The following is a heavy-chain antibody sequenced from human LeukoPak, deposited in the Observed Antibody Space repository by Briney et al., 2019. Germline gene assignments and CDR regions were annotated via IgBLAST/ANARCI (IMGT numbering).Heavy chain of an antibody. D-gene: IGHD3-22*01. Sequence: ASVKVSCKASGYTFTDYYIHWVRQAPGQGLEWMGWINPNSGGTNYAQNFQGRVTMTRDTSISTAYMELSRLRSDDTAVYYCARDAENYYDSSGYYRGCFDYWGQGTLVTVSS. V-gene: IGHV1-2*02. CDR2: INPNSGGT. CDR3: ARDAENYYDSSGYYRGCFDY. CDR1: GYTFTDYY. J-gene: IGHJ4*02.